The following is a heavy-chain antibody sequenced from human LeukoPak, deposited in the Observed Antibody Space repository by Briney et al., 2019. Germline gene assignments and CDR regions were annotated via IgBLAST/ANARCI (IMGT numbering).Heavy chain of an antibody. Sequence: ASVKVSCKASGYTFTSYGISWVRQAPGQGLEWMGWISAYNGNTNYAQKLQGRVTMTTDTSTSTAYMELRSLRSEDTAVYYCAGTTGQFLKYCSSTSCFQRYYYYYMDVWGKGTTVTVSS. CDR1: GYTFTSYG. CDR2: ISAYNGNT. D-gene: IGHD2-2*01. J-gene: IGHJ6*03. CDR3: AGTTGQFLKYCSSTSCFQRYYYYYMDV. V-gene: IGHV1-18*01.